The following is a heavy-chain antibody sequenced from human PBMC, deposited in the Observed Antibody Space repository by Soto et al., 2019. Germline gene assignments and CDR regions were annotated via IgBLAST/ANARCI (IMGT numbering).Heavy chain of an antibody. V-gene: IGHV4-31*03. CDR2: IYYSGST. Sequence: QVQLQESGPGLVKPSQTLSLTCTVSGGSISSGGYYWSWIRQHPGKGLEWIGYIYYSGSTYYNPSLKSRVTISVDTSKNQFSLKLSSVTAADTAVYYWARAPGYCSGGSCWDFRWFDPWGQGTLVTVSS. CDR3: ARAPGYCSGGSCWDFRWFDP. CDR1: GGSISSGGYY. J-gene: IGHJ5*02. D-gene: IGHD2-15*01.